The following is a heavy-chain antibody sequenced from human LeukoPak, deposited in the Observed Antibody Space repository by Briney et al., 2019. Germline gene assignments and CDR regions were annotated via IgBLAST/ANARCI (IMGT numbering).Heavy chain of an antibody. V-gene: IGHV4-39*07. CDR2: ICYSGST. CDR1: GGSISSSSYY. CDR3: ARVWFGLDY. D-gene: IGHD3-10*01. J-gene: IGHJ4*02. Sequence: SETLSLTCTVSGGSISSSSYYWGWIRQPPGKGLEWIGSICYSGSTYYNPSLKSRVTISVDTSKNQFSLKLSSVTAADTAVYYCARVWFGLDYWGQGTLVTVSS.